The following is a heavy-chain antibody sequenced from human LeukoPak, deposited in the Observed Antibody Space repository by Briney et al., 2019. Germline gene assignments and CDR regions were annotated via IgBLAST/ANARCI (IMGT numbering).Heavy chain of an antibody. Sequence: GGSLRLSCAASGFTFSNYAMSWGRQAPGKGLEWVSAISGSGGTTYYADSVKGRFTISRDNSMNTLYLQMNSLRAEDTAVFYCARGDCSSTSCSSTPKNWFDPWGQGTLVSVSS. V-gene: IGHV3-23*01. CDR3: ARGDCSSTSCSSTPKNWFDP. CDR2: ISGSGGTT. D-gene: IGHD2-2*01. CDR1: GFTFSNYA. J-gene: IGHJ5*02.